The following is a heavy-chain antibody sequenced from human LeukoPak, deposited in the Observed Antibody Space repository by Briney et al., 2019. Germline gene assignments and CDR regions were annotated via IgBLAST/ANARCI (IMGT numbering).Heavy chain of an antibody. CDR3: AKERADYYDSSGIDY. CDR2: INPNSGGT. CDR1: GYTFTGHY. Sequence: ASVKVSCKASGYTFTGHYMHWVRQAPGQGLEWMGWINPNSGGTNYAQKFQGRVTMTRDTSISTAYMELSRLRSDDTAVYYCAKERADYYDSSGIDYWGQGTLVTASS. J-gene: IGHJ4*02. V-gene: IGHV1-2*02. D-gene: IGHD3-22*01.